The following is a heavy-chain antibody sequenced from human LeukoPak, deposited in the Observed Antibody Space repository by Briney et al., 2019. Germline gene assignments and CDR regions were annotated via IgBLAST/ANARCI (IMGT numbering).Heavy chain of an antibody. V-gene: IGHV4-4*02. CDR1: GGSISSSNW. CDR2: IYHSGST. D-gene: IGHD1-26*01. Sequence: SETLSLTCAVSGGSISSSNWWSWVRQPPGKGLEWIGEIYHSGSTNYNPSLKSRVTISVDKSKNQFSLKLSSATAADTAVYYCASQGGGSYPFDYWGQGTLVTVSS. CDR3: ASQGGGSYPFDY. J-gene: IGHJ4*02.